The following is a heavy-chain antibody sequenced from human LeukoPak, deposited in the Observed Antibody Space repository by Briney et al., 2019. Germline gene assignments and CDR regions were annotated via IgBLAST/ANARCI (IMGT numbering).Heavy chain of an antibody. Sequence: GGSLRLSCAASGFTFSYYGMHWVRQAPGMGLEWVAVIWYDGSNKYYADSVKGRFTISRDNSKNTLYLQMNSLRAEDTAVYYCARVHFSSSPYFDYWGQGTLVTVSS. D-gene: IGHD6-6*01. J-gene: IGHJ4*02. CDR2: IWYDGSNK. V-gene: IGHV3-33*01. CDR1: GFTFSYYG. CDR3: ARVHFSSSPYFDY.